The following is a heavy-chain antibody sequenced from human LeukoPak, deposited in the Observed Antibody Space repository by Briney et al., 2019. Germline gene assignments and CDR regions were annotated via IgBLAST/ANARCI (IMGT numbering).Heavy chain of an antibody. Sequence: GGSLRLSCAASGFTFSTYNMNWVRQAPGKGLEWVSSISSSSSYIYQADSVKGRFTISRDNAKNSLYLQMNSLRVEDTAVYYCARSIGLTGGGVDVWGQGTTVTVSS. D-gene: IGHD3-9*01. J-gene: IGHJ6*02. V-gene: IGHV3-21*01. CDR1: GFTFSTYN. CDR3: ARSIGLTGGGVDV. CDR2: ISSSSSYI.